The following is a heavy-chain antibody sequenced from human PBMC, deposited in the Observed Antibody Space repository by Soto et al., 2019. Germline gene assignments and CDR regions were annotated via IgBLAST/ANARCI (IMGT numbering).Heavy chain of an antibody. CDR1: GGSISSGDYY. CDR2: IYYSGST. V-gene: IGHV4-30-4*01. D-gene: IGHD3-10*01. J-gene: IGHJ6*02. CDR3: ARDWPLLGSMVLRPLGPLGMDV. Sequence: SETLSLTCTVSGGSISSGDYYWSWIRQPPGKGLEWIGYIYYSGSTYYNPSLKSRVTISVDTSKNQFSLKLSSVTAADTAVYYCARDWPLLGSMVLRPLGPLGMDVWGQGTTVTVSS.